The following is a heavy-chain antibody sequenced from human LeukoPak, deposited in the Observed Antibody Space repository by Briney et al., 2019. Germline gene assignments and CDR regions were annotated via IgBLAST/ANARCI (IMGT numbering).Heavy chain of an antibody. D-gene: IGHD3-3*01. J-gene: IGHJ5*02. CDR1: GYTFTNYG. Sequence: ASVKVSCKASGYTFTNYGISWVRQAPGQGLEWMGWISAYSGNTNYAQNLQGRGTMTTDTSTSTAYMELRSLRSDDTAVYYCARAPDDYDFWSGPFDDWGRGTLVTVSA. V-gene: IGHV1-18*01. CDR3: ARAPDDYDFWSGPFDD. CDR2: ISAYSGNT.